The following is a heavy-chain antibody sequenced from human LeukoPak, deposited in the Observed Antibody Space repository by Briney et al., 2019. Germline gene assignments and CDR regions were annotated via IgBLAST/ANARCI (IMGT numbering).Heavy chain of an antibody. Sequence: GGSLRLSCAASGFTVSSNYMSWVRQAPGKGLEWVSVIYSGGSTYYADSVKGRFTISRDNSKNTLYLQMNSLRAEDTAVYYCARAGIAARQRAFDIWGQGTMVTVSS. J-gene: IGHJ3*02. V-gene: IGHV3-53*01. CDR3: ARAGIAARQRAFDI. D-gene: IGHD6-6*01. CDR2: IYSGGST. CDR1: GFTVSSNY.